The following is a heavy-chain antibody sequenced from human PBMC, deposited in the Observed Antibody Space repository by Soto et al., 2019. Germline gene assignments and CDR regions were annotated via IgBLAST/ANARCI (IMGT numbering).Heavy chain of an antibody. J-gene: IGHJ3*02. V-gene: IGHV3-11*01. CDR3: PRSVIPLIEIFDN. CDR1: GFCFSDYY. CDR2: ISPGVEIR. D-gene: IGHD4-4*01. Sequence: WGSRRLSCPASGFCFSDYYMTWIRQAPGQGLEWLSFISPGVEIRYIADSIRGRFTFSRDNARRSLYLQMNSLRAEDTAIYYCPRSVIPLIEIFDNRG.